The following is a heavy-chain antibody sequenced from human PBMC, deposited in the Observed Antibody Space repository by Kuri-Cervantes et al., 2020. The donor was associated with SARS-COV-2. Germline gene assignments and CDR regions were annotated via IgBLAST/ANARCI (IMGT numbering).Heavy chain of an antibody. D-gene: IGHD1-14*01. CDR2: IYSGGST. CDR3: ARDPRYLARGGGFDY. V-gene: IGHV3-53*01. Sequence: LSLTCAASGFTVSSNYMSWVRQAPGKGLEWVSVIYSGGSTYYADSVKGRFTISRDNSKNTLYLQMNSLRAEDTAVYYCARDPRYLARGGGFDYWGQGTLVTVSS. J-gene: IGHJ4*02. CDR1: GFTVSSNY.